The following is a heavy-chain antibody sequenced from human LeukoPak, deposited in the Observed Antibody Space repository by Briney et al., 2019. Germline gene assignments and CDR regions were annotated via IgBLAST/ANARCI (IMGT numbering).Heavy chain of an antibody. V-gene: IGHV4-31*03. CDR3: ARSGAYAVAGDR. J-gene: IGHJ5*02. CDR1: AVSISSGGYY. CDR2: IYYSGST. D-gene: IGHD6-19*01. Sequence: SQTLSLTCTVSAVSISSGGYYWRWLRQHPGKGLEWIGYIYYSGSTYYNPSLKSRVTKSVDTSKNQCSLKLSSVTAADTAAYYCARSGAYAVAGDRWGQGTLVTVSS.